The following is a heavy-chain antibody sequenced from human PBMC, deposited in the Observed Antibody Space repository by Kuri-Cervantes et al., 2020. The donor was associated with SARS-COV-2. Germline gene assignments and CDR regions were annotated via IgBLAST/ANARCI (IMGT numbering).Heavy chain of an antibody. Sequence: ASVKVSCKASGYTFTRYGISWVRQAPGQGLEWMGWINPNSGGTNYAQKFQGRVTMTRDTSTSTAYMELSRLRSDNTAVYYCAREASGYCSSTSCYGWFDPWGQGTLVTVSS. D-gene: IGHD2-2*01. CDR1: GYTFTRYG. V-gene: IGHV1-2*02. CDR2: INPNSGGT. CDR3: AREASGYCSSTSCYGWFDP. J-gene: IGHJ5*02.